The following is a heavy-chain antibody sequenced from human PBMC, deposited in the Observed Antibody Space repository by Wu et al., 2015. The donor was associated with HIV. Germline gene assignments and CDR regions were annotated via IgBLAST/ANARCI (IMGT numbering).Heavy chain of an antibody. D-gene: IGHD3-22*01. V-gene: IGHV1-24*01. CDR1: GHTLTDLS. CDR3: AISAYDTSLDY. Sequence: QVQLVQSGREVKKLGASVKVSCKVSGHTLTDLSLHWVRQAPGKGLEWMGGFDPEDEETIYAQKFQGRVIMTEDTSTDTAYMELSSLRSEDTAVYYCAISAYDTSLDYWGQGTLVTVSS. J-gene: IGHJ4*02. CDR2: FDPEDEET.